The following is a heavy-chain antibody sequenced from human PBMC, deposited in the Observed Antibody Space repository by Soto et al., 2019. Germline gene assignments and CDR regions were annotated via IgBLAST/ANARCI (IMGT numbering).Heavy chain of an antibody. J-gene: IGHJ5*02. Sequence: SETLSLTCTVSGGSINSYYWSWIRQPPGKGLEWIGYIYYSGSTNYNPSLKSRVTISVDTSKNQFSLKVTSVTAADTALYYCARDYFDSSDYTTNWFDPWGQGTLVTVSS. CDR2: IYYSGST. V-gene: IGHV4-59*08. D-gene: IGHD3-22*01. CDR3: ARDYFDSSDYTTNWFDP. CDR1: GGSINSYY.